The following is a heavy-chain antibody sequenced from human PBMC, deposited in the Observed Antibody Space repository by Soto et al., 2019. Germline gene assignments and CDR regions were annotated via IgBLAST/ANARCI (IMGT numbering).Heavy chain of an antibody. V-gene: IGHV4-59*08. CDR1: WGYIRSLC. CDR2: IYSSGST. Sequence: LVILSLTWSVAWGYIRSLCCRWIRQPPGKGLEWIGYIYSSGSTNYNPPLKSRVTISADSSKNECSLKLSSVTAADTAVYYCSRHYLSCFDYWGQGTLVPVS. CDR3: SRHYLSCFDY. J-gene: IGHJ4*02.